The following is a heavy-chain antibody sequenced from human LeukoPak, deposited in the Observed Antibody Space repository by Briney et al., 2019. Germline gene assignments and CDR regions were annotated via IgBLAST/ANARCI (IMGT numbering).Heavy chain of an antibody. CDR1: GFTFSIYA. D-gene: IGHD6-13*01. CDR2: ISGNEVST. J-gene: IGHJ4*02. Sequence: GGSLRLSCAASGFTFSIYAMHWVRQAPGKGLEYVSAISGNEVSTNYANSVKGRFTMSRDNSKNTLFLQMDSLRAEDTAVYYCARDRVGSSWSEFDSWGQGTLVTVSS. V-gene: IGHV3-64*01. CDR3: ARDRVGSSWSEFDS.